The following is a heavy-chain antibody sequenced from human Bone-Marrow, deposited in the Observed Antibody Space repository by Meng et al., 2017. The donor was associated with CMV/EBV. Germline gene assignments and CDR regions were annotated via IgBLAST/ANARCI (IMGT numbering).Heavy chain of an antibody. J-gene: IGHJ6*01. CDR2: ISSSSSYI. D-gene: IGHD2-8*01. V-gene: IGHV3-21*01. Sequence: GESLKISCAASGFTFSSYSMNWVRQAPGKGLEWVSSISSSSSYIYYADSVKGRFTISRENAKNSLYLQMNSLRAEDTAVYYCARASVLMVIYYYGMDVWGQGTTVTVSS. CDR1: GFTFSSYS. CDR3: ARASVLMVIYYYGMDV.